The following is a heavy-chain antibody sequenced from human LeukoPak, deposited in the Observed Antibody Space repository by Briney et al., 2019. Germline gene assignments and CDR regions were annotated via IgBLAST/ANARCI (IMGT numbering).Heavy chain of an antibody. CDR2: IKQDGSEK. CDR1: GFTLSSYW. V-gene: IGHV3-7*01. D-gene: IGHD3-3*01. J-gene: IGHJ6*02. Sequence: GGSLRLSCAASGFTLSSYWMSWVRQAPGKGLEWVANIKQDGSEKYYVDSVKGRFTISRDNAKNSLYLQMNSLRAEDTAVYYCARDLYYDFWSGYYQYYYGMDVWGQGTTVTVSS. CDR3: ARDLYYDFWSGYYQYYYGMDV.